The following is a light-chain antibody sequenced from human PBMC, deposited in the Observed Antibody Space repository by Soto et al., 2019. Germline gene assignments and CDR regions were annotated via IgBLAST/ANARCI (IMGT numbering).Light chain of an antibody. J-gene: IGKJ2*01. V-gene: IGKV3-20*01. Sequence: EIVLTQSPGTLSLSPGERAILSCRASQSVLSDFLAWYQQKSGRAPRLLIYNASRRAAGIPDRFSGSGSGTDFTLTISRLEPEDFAVYFCQQYGDSPLYSFGQGTKLEIK. CDR2: NAS. CDR1: QSVLSDF. CDR3: QQYGDSPLYS.